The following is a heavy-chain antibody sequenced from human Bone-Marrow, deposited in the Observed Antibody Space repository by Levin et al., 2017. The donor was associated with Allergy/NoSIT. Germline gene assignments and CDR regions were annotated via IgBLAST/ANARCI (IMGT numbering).Heavy chain of an antibody. V-gene: IGHV3-11*03. CDR1: GFTFSDYY. Sequence: GASVKVSCAASGFTFSDYYMSWIRQAPGKGLEWVSYISSSSSYTNYADSVKGRFTISRDNAKNSLYLQMNSLRAEDTAVYYCARSLAQYYDILTGYPDPYYFDYWGQGTLVTVSS. CDR2: ISSSSSYT. CDR3: ARSLAQYYDILTGYPDPYYFDY. D-gene: IGHD3-9*01. J-gene: IGHJ4*02.